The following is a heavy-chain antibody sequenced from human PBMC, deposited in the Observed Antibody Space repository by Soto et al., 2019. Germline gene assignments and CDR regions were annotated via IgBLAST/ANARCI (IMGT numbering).Heavy chain of an antibody. CDR1: GGTFSTSG. Sequence: QLQLEQSGAEVKMTGSSVKVSCKASGGTFSTSGFSWVRQAPGQGLEWMGGIIPILTTPYYAQDFQDRVTIVADEFTSTAHMELTKLRSEDTAIYYCAASVGISPTGEDGMDVWGQGTTVTVS. CDR3: AASVGISPTGEDGMDV. CDR2: IIPILTTP. D-gene: IGHD2-8*02. V-gene: IGHV1-69*01. J-gene: IGHJ6*02.